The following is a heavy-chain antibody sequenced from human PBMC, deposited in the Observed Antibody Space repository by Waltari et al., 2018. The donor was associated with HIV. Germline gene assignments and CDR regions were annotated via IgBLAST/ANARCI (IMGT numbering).Heavy chain of an antibody. Sequence: EVQLVESGGGLVQPGGSLRLSCAASGFTFSRYAMHWVRQAPGKGLEYVSAISSNGGSTYYANSVKGRFTISRDNSKNTLYLQMGSLRAEDMAVYYCARGTTVTTPAFFAFDIWGQGTMVTVSS. J-gene: IGHJ3*02. V-gene: IGHV3-64*01. CDR2: ISSNGGST. D-gene: IGHD4-17*01. CDR3: ARGTTVTTPAFFAFDI. CDR1: GFTFSRYA.